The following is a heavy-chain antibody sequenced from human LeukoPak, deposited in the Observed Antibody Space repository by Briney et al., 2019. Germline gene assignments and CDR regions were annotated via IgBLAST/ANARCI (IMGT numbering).Heavy chain of an antibody. CDR3: ARLFDILTGYAYFDY. CDR1: GYRFTSYW. Sequence: GGSLEISCKGSGYRFTSYWIGWVRQMPGKGLEGMGIIYPGDSDTRYSPSFQGQVTISADKSISTAYLQWSSLKASDTAMYYCARLFDILTGYAYFDYWGQGTLVTVSS. V-gene: IGHV5-51*01. CDR2: IYPGDSDT. D-gene: IGHD3-9*01. J-gene: IGHJ4*02.